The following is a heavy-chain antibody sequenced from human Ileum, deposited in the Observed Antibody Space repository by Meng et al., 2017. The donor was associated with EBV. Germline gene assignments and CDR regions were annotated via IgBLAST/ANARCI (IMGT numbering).Heavy chain of an antibody. CDR1: GFTFSSYA. CDR2: ISYDGSNK. J-gene: IGHJ4*02. V-gene: IGHV3-30-3*01. Sequence: QVRVGGSWGGVVKPGRSMRLSSAASGFTFSSYAMHWVRQAPGKGLEWVAVISYDGSNKYYADSVKGRFTISRDNSKNTLYLQMNSLRAEDTAVYYCARDRDGYHDYWGQGTLDTVSS. CDR3: ARDRDGYHDY. D-gene: IGHD5-24*01.